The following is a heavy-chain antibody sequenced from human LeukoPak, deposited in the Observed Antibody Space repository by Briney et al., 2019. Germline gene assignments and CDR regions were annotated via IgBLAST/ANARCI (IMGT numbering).Heavy chain of an antibody. CDR3: ARDLEYDYVWGSYAYDY. D-gene: IGHD3-16*01. V-gene: IGHV1-18*01. CDR2: ISTYNGNT. J-gene: IGHJ4*02. CDR1: GYTFTTYG. Sequence: ASVKVSCKASGYTFTTYGVTWVRQAPGQGLEWMGWISTYNGNTNYAQKLQGRVTMTTDTSTSTAYMELRSLRSDDTAVYYCARDLEYDYVWGSYAYDYWGQGTLVTVSS.